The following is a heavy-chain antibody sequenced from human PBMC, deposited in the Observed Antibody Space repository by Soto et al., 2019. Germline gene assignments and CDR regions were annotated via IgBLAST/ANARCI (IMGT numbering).Heavy chain of an antibody. CDR2: ISAYNGNT. J-gene: IGHJ6*02. V-gene: IGHV1-18*01. D-gene: IGHD6-13*01. CDR1: GYTFTSYG. CDR3: ARRGAAGTYYYYYYGMDV. Sequence: ASVKVSCKASGYTFTSYGISWVRQAPGQWLEWMGWISAYNGNTNYAQKLQGRVTMTTDTSTSTAYMELRSLRSDDTAVYYCARRGAAGTYYYYYYGMDVWGQGTTVTVSS.